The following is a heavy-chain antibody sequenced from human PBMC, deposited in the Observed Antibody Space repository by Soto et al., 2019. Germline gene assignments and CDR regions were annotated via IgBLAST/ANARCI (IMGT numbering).Heavy chain of an antibody. D-gene: IGHD1-26*01. CDR2: ISGSGGST. V-gene: IGHV3-23*01. Sequence: GRSLRLSCAASGFTFSSYDMSWVRQAPGKGLEWVSAISGSGGSTYYADSVKGRFTISRDNSKNTLYLQMNSLRAEDTAVYYCAKVDTRIVGATGPLDYWGQGTLVTVSS. CDR3: AKVDTRIVGATGPLDY. J-gene: IGHJ4*02. CDR1: GFTFSSYD.